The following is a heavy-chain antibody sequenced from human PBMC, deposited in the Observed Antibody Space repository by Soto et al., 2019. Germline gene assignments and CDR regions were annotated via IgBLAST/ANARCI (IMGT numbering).Heavy chain of an antibody. D-gene: IGHD1-26*01. Sequence: EVQLVESGGGLVKPGGSLRLSCAASGFTLSSYSMDWVRQAPGKGLEWVSFISSSSTYVYYAAAVKGRFTIPRDDAKNSLYLEMNSLGVEDTALYYCARDPVGATLIPDHWGQGTLVTVSS. CDR2: ISSSSTYV. V-gene: IGHV3-21*01. J-gene: IGHJ4*02. CDR1: GFTLSSYS. CDR3: ARDPVGATLIPDH.